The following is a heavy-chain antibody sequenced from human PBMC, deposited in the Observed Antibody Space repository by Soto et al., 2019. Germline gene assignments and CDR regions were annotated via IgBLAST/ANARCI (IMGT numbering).Heavy chain of an antibody. J-gene: IGHJ4*02. CDR3: ARGVTTVTTFDY. CDR1: GGSISSGGYS. Sequence: SETLSLTCAVSGGSISSGGYSCNWIRQPPGKGLEWIGYIYHSGSTYYNPSLKSRVTISVYRSKNQFSLKLSSVTAADTAVYYCARGVTTVTTFDYWGQGTLVTVS. V-gene: IGHV4-30-2*01. D-gene: IGHD4-17*01. CDR2: IYHSGST.